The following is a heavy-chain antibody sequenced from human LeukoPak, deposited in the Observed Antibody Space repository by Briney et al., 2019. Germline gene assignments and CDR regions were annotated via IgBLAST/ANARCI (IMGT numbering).Heavy chain of an antibody. J-gene: IGHJ6*03. CDR3: AKDRRTYYYYYMDV. CDR2: ISGDGGST. V-gene: IGHV3-43*02. CDR1: GFTLDDYA. Sequence: GGSLRLSCAASGFTLDDYAMHWVRQSPGKGREWVSLISGDGGSTEYADSVKGRFTISKDNSKNSLYLQMNSLRTEDTALYYCAKDRRTYYYYYMDVWGKGTTVTVSS.